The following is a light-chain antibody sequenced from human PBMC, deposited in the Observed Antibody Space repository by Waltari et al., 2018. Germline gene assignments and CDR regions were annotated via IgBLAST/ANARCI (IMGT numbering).Light chain of an antibody. CDR3: QQYYSTPPS. CDR2: WAS. J-gene: IGKJ4*01. Sequence: DIVMTQSPDSLAVSLGERASIDCKSSQSILYSSNNKNYLAWYQRKPGQPPTLLIYWASTRESGVPDRFSGSGSGTDFTLTISILQAEDVAVYYCQQYYSTPPSFGGGTKVEIK. CDR1: QSILYSSNNKNY. V-gene: IGKV4-1*01.